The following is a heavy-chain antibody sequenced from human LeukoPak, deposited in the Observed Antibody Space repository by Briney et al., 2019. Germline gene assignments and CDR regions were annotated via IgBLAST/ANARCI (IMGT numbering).Heavy chain of an antibody. Sequence: GGSLRLSCAASGFTFSSYAMSWVRQAPGKGLEWVSAISGSGGSTYYADSVKGRFTISRDNSKNTLYLQMNSLRAEDTAVYYCAKLPRGSGSYYAFDYWGQGTLSPSPQ. D-gene: IGHD3-10*01. V-gene: IGHV3-23*01. CDR3: AKLPRGSGSYYAFDY. CDR2: ISGSGGST. CDR1: GFTFSSYA. J-gene: IGHJ4*02.